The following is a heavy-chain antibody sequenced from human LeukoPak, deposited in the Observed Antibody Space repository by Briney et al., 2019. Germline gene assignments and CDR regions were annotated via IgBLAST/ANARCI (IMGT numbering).Heavy chain of an antibody. Sequence: SETLSLTCSVSTDSTNTYYWSWIQQSPGKGLEWIGHIYHSGSTDYKPSFKNRVTISIDMSRKEFSLKLTSVTVADTAMYYCVRLRWELLAPYFDHWGQGAFVIVSS. D-gene: IGHD2-15*01. CDR3: VRLRWELLAPYFDH. CDR1: TDSTNTYY. J-gene: IGHJ4*02. CDR2: IYHSGST. V-gene: IGHV4-59*01.